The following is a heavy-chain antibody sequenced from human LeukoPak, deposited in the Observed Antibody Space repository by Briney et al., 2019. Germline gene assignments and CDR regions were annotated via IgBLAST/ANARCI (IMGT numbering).Heavy chain of an antibody. Sequence: QSGGSLRLSCAASGFTFSIFAMNWVRQAPGKGLEWVSYISSSGGTIYYADSVKGRFTISRDNAKNSLYLQMNSLRAEDTAVYYCARDPGDSSGNIVDYWGQGTLVTVSS. CDR3: ARDPGDSSGNIVDY. CDR2: ISSSGGTI. D-gene: IGHD3-22*01. V-gene: IGHV3-48*04. J-gene: IGHJ4*02. CDR1: GFTFSIFA.